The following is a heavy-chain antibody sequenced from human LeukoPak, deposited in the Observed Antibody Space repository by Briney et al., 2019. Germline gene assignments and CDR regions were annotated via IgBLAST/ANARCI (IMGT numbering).Heavy chain of an antibody. J-gene: IGHJ4*02. CDR1: GGSISSSNW. D-gene: IGHD6-13*01. CDR2: IYHSGST. Sequence: SETLSLTCAVSGGSISSSNWWSWVRRHPGKGLEWIGAIYHSGSTTYNPSLKSRVTISVDKSKNQFSLKLSSVTAADTAVYYCASRAAAGTDYFDYWGQGTLVTVSS. CDR3: ASRAAAGTDYFDY. V-gene: IGHV4-4*02.